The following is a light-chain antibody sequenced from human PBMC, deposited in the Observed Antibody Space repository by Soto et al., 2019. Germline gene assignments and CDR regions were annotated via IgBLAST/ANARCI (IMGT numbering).Light chain of an antibody. CDR3: SSYAGSDNWV. CDR2: GVS. Sequence: QSALTQPPSASGSPGQSVTISCTGTSSDVGGYNYVSWYQQHPGKAPKLMISGVSERPSGVPDRFSGSKSCNTASLTVSGLQAEDEADYYCSSYAGSDNWVFGGGTKLTVL. V-gene: IGLV2-8*01. CDR1: SSDVGGYNY. J-gene: IGLJ2*01.